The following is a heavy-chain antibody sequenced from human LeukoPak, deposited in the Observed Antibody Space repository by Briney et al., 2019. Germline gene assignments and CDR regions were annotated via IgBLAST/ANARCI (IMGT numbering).Heavy chain of an antibody. V-gene: IGHV3-23*05. J-gene: IGHJ4*02. CDR1: GFTFSAYA. CDR2: IGSDNKP. Sequence: GSLRLSCEASGFTFSAYAMTWVRQAPGKGLEWVSSIGSDNKPHYSESVKGRFAISRDNSKSMLFLQLNSLRAEDTAVYYCARALPSSYYYFDYWGQGTLVTVSS. D-gene: IGHD6-13*01. CDR3: ARALPSSYYYFDY.